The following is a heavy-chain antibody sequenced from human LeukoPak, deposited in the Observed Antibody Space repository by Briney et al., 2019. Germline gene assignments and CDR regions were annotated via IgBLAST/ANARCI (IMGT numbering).Heavy chain of an antibody. D-gene: IGHD2-15*01. V-gene: IGHV3-74*01. J-gene: IGHJ4*02. CDR3: VRDGQGSTPLDY. Sequence: GGSLRLSCAASGFTFSSHWMHWVRQAPGKGLVWVSGISTDGSRPRYADSVNGRFTISRDNAKNTLYLQMNSLRAEDTAVYFCVRDGQGSTPLDYWGQGTLVTASS. CDR1: GFTFSSHW. CDR2: ISTDGSRP.